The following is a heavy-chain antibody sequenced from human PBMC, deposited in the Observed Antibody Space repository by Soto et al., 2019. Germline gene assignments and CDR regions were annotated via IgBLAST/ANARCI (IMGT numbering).Heavy chain of an antibody. Sequence: GGSRRLSCTASGFTFGDYAMSWVRQAPGKGLEWVGFIRSKAYGGTTEYAASVKGRFTISRDDSKSIAYLQMNSLKTEDTAAYYCTSQIVVVTAANYGMDVWGQGTTVTVSS. CDR3: TSQIVVVTAANYGMDV. J-gene: IGHJ6*02. D-gene: IGHD2-21*02. V-gene: IGHV3-49*04. CDR2: IRSKAYGGTT. CDR1: GFTFGDYA.